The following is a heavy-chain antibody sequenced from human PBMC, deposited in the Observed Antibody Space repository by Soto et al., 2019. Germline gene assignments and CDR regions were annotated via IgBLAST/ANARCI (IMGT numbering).Heavy chain of an antibody. V-gene: IGHV3-11*06. CDR1: GFTFSDYY. CDR3: ARGKVPAAIRYGMDV. CDR2: ISSSSSYT. J-gene: IGHJ6*02. D-gene: IGHD2-2*01. Sequence: GRSLRLSCAASGFTFSDYYMSWIRQAPGRGLEWVSYISSSSSYTNYADSVKGRFTISRDNAKNSLYLQMNSLRAEDTAVYYCARGKVPAAIRYGMDVWGQGTTVTVSS.